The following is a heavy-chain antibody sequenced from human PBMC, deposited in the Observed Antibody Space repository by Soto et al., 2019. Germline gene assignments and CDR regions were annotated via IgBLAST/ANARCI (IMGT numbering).Heavy chain of an antibody. CDR1: GYSFTSYW. CDR3: ARHRKAGSYYNWFDP. CDR2: IDPSDSYT. J-gene: IGHJ5*02. D-gene: IGHD3-10*01. Sequence: GESLKISCKGSGYSFTSYWISWARQMPGKGLEWMGRIDPSDSYTNYSPSFQGHVTISADKSISTAYLQWSSLKASDTAMYYCARHRKAGSYYNWFDPWGQGTLVTVSS. V-gene: IGHV5-10-1*01.